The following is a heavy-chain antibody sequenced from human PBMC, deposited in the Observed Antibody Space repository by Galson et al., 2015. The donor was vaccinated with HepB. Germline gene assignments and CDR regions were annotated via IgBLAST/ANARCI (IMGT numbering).Heavy chain of an antibody. J-gene: IGHJ6*02. Sequence: SLRLSCAASGFTFSSYAMSWVRQAPGKGLEWVSAISGSGGSTYYADSVKGRFTISRDNSKNTLYLQMNSLRAEDTAVYYCANGDYGDSYYYYYGMDVWGQGTTVTVSS. V-gene: IGHV3-23*01. CDR1: GFTFSSYA. CDR2: ISGSGGST. CDR3: ANGDYGDSYYYYYGMDV. D-gene: IGHD4-17*01.